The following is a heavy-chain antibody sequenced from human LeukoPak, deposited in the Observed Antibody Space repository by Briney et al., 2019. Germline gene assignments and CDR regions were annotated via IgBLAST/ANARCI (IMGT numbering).Heavy chain of an antibody. CDR1: GFTFSSYW. CDR3: ARAGSGYFRYDAFDI. Sequence: GGSLRLSCAASGFTFSSYWMSWVRQAPGKGLEWVANIKQDGSEKYYVDSVKGRFTISRDNAKNSLYLQMNSLRAEDTAVYYCARAGSGYFRYDAFDIWGQGTMVTVSS. V-gene: IGHV3-7*01. J-gene: IGHJ3*02. CDR2: IKQDGSEK. D-gene: IGHD3-22*01.